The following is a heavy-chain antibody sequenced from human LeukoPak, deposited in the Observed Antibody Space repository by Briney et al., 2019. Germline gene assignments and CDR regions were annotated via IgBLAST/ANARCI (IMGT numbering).Heavy chain of an antibody. D-gene: IGHD3-16*01. Sequence: GGSLRLSCAASGFTFSSYCMSWVRQSPGKGLEWVANIKHDGSEKYYVDSVKGRFTISRDNAKNSLYLQMNSLRAEDTAIYYCASAPGLGYWGQGTLVTVSS. CDR3: ASAPGLGY. J-gene: IGHJ4*02. CDR1: GFTFSSYC. CDR2: IKHDGSEK. V-gene: IGHV3-7*01.